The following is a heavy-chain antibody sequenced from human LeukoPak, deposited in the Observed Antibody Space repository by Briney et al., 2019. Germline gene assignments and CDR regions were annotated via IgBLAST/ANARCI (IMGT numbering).Heavy chain of an antibody. J-gene: IGHJ2*01. Sequence: QTGGSLRLSCAASGFTFSSYGMHWVRQAPGKGLEWVAVIWYDGSNKYYADSVKGRFTISRDNSKNTLYLQMNSLRAEDTAVYYCARVPDLDWYFDLWGRGTLVTVSS. CDR2: IWYDGSNK. CDR1: GFTFSSYG. CDR3: ARVPDLDWYFDL. V-gene: IGHV3-33*01. D-gene: IGHD1-14*01.